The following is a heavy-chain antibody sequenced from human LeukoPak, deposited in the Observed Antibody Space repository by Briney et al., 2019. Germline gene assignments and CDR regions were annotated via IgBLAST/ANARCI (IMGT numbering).Heavy chain of an antibody. CDR1: GFTFSSYA. CDR3: AKRGVAATNAFDN. V-gene: IGHV3-23*01. D-gene: IGHD2-15*01. Sequence: GGSLRLSCAASGFTFSSYAMSWVRQAPGEGLEWVSAISSSGGSTYYADSVKGRFSISRDNSKNTLYVQMNSLRAEDTAVYYCAKRGVAATNAFDNWGQGTMVTVSS. J-gene: IGHJ3*02. CDR2: ISSSGGST.